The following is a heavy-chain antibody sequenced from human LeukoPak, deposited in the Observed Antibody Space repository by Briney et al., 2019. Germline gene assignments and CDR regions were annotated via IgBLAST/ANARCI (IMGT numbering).Heavy chain of an antibody. CDR3: ARDLYNSGWYGAFHY. D-gene: IGHD6-19*01. CDR1: GGSISSYY. J-gene: IGHJ4*02. Sequence: KPSGTLSLTCTVSGGSISSYYWNRFRQPPGKGLEWIGYIYFSGNTKYNPSLESRVTTLVDTSKNQFSLKLTSVTAADMAVYYCARDLYNSGWYGAFHYWGQGTLVTVSS. CDR2: IYFSGNT. V-gene: IGHV4-59*01.